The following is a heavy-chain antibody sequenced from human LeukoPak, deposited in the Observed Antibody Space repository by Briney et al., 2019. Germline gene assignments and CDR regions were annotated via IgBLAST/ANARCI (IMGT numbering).Heavy chain of an antibody. Sequence: SSETLSLTCAVYGGSFSGYYWSWIRQPPGKGLEWIGYIYYSGSTNYNPSLKSRVTISVDTSKNQFSLKLSSVTAADTAVYYCARRRRDMGAFDYWGQGTLVTVSS. CDR2: IYYSGST. V-gene: IGHV4-59*08. D-gene: IGHD1-26*01. CDR1: GGSFSGYY. J-gene: IGHJ4*02. CDR3: ARRRRDMGAFDY.